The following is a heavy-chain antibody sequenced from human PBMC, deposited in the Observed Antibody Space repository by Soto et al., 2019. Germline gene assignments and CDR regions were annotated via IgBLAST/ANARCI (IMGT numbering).Heavy chain of an antibody. CDR2: INPNSGGT. D-gene: IGHD2-15*01. J-gene: IGHJ4*02. CDR1: GYTFTGYY. Sequence: ASVKVSCKASGYTFTGYYMHWVRQAPGQGLEWMGWINPNSGGTNYAQKFQGWVTMTGDTSISTAYMELSRLRSDDTAVYYCARGYCSGGSCYVMTYWGQGTLVTVSS. CDR3: ARGYCSGGSCYVMTY. V-gene: IGHV1-2*04.